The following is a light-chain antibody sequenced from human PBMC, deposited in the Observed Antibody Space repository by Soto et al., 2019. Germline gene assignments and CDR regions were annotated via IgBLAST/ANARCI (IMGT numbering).Light chain of an antibody. J-gene: IGKJ5*01. CDR3: QQANSFPVT. V-gene: IGKV1-12*01. CDR2: GAS. Sequence: DIQMTQSPSFVSASLGDSVTITCRASQDISSWVAWYQQRPGRAPTLLIYGASTLQSGVPSRFSGSGFGTEFTLTICTLLPEDVGTYYCQQANSFPVTFGQGTRLDIK. CDR1: QDISSW.